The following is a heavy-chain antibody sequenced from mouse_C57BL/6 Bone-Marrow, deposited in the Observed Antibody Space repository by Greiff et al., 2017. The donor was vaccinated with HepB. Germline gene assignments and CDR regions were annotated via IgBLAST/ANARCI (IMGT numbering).Heavy chain of an antibody. CDR2: ISSGGSYT. CDR1: GFTFSSYG. J-gene: IGHJ1*03. V-gene: IGHV5-6*01. Sequence: EVQLVESGGDLVKPGGSLKLSCAASGFTFSSYGMSWVRQTPDKRLEWVATISSGGSYTYYPDSVKGRFTISRDNAKNTQYLQMSSLKSEDTAMYYCAIGTVEGRWYFDVWGTGTTVTVSS. D-gene: IGHD2-14*01. CDR3: AIGTVEGRWYFDV.